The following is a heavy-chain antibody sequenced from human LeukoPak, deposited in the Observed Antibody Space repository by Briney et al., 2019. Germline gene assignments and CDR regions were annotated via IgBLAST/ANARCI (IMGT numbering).Heavy chain of an antibody. CDR2: ISAYNGNT. CDR3: ARSRRSWLFFDAFDI. CDR1: GYTFTSYG. J-gene: IGHJ3*02. D-gene: IGHD6-13*01. V-gene: IGHV1-18*01. Sequence: ASVKVSCKASGYTFTSYGISWVRQAPGQGLEWMGWISAYNGNTNYAQKLQGRVTMTTDTSTSTAYMALRSLRSDDTAVYYCARSRRSWLFFDAFDIWGQGTMVTVSS.